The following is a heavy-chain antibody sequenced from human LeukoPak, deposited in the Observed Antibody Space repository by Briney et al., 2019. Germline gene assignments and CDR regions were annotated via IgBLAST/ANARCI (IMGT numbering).Heavy chain of an antibody. Sequence: ASAKVSCKASGGTFSSYAISWVRQAPGQGLEWMGGIIPIFGTANYAQKFQGRVTITADESTSTAYMELSSLRSEDTAVYYCARGVLRYFDWLLELDYWGQGTLVTVSS. J-gene: IGHJ4*02. CDR3: ARGVLRYFDWLLELDY. V-gene: IGHV1-69*13. D-gene: IGHD3-9*01. CDR2: IIPIFGTA. CDR1: GGTFSSYA.